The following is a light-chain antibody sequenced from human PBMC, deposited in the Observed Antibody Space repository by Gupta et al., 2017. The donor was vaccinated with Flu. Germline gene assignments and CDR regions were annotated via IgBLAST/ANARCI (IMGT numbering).Light chain of an antibody. CDR2: GAS. J-gene: IGKJ2*03. CDR3: QQYGSSPLYS. V-gene: IGKV3-20*01. CDR1: QSVSSSY. Sequence: TGSPGTLSLSPGERATLSCRASQSVSSSYLAWYQQKPGQAPRLLIYGASSRATGIPDRFSGSGSGTDFTLTISRLEPEDFAVYYCQQYGSSPLYSFGQGTKLEIK.